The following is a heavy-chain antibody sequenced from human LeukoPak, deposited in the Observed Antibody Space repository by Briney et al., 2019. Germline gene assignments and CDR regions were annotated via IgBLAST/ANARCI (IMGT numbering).Heavy chain of an antibody. V-gene: IGHV3-23*01. J-gene: IGHJ4*02. Sequence: GGSLRLSCAASGFTFSTYDMSWVRQAPGKGLEWVSAISGSGGSTFYADSVKGRFTISRDNSKNTLYLQMNSLRAEDAAVYYCAKFRGYSYGPIGYWGQETLVTVSS. CDR1: GFTFSTYD. D-gene: IGHD5-18*01. CDR3: AKFRGYSYGPIGY. CDR2: ISGSGGST.